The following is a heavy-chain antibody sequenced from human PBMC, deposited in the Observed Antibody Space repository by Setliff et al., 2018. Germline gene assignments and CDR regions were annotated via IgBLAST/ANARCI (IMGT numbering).Heavy chain of an antibody. J-gene: IGHJ5*02. CDR1: GFTFRSYW. CDR2: IKKDGSIK. CDR3: AQRDYDILTDP. D-gene: IGHD3-9*01. Sequence: GGSLRLSCAASGFTFRSYWMSWVRQAPGKGLEWVANIKKDGSIKYYLDSVKGRFTISRDNSKKTLYLQMNSLRLEDTAVYYCAQRDYDILTDPWGQGTLVTVSS. V-gene: IGHV3-7*01.